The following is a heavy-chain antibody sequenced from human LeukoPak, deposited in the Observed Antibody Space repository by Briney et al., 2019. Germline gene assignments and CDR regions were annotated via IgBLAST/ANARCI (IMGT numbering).Heavy chain of an antibody. CDR3: ARHNRPATDDFWSGYYFRILSPFDY. V-gene: IGHV4-38-2*01. J-gene: IGHJ4*02. D-gene: IGHD3-3*01. Sequence: SETLSLTCAVSGYSISSGYYWGWIRQPPGKGLEWIGSIYHSGSTYYNPSLKCRVTISVDTSKNQFSLKLSSVTAADTAVYYCARHNRPATDDFWSGYYFRILSPFDYWGQGTLVTVSS. CDR1: GYSISSGYY. CDR2: IYHSGST.